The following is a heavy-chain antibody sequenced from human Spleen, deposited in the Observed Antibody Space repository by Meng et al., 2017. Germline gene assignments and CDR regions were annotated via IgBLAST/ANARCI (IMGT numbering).Heavy chain of an antibody. CDR2: INHSEST. Sequence: SETLSLTCTVSGGSVSSSNYYWGWIRQPPGKGLEWIGEINHSESTKYNPSLKSRVTISVDTSKNQFSLKLSSVTAADTAVYYCARGIENTSMLFYYYYYYGMDVWGQGTTVTVSS. CDR1: GGSVSSSNYY. V-gene: IGHV4-39*07. CDR3: ARGIENTSMLFYYYYYYGMDV. D-gene: IGHD5-18*01. J-gene: IGHJ6*02.